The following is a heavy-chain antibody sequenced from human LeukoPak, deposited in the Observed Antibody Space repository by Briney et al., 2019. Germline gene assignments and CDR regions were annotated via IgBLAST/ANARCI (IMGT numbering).Heavy chain of an antibody. CDR2: ISSGSSTI. V-gene: IGHV3-48*01. D-gene: IGHD1-26*01. CDR1: GFTFNSYS. J-gene: IGHJ3*02. Sequence: PGGSLRLSCAASGFTFNSYSMNWVRQAPGKGLEWVSYISSGSSTIYYADSVKGRLTISRDNAKNSLYLQMNSLRAEDTAVYYCARVIIVGATGIWGQGTMVTVSS. CDR3: ARVIIVGATGI.